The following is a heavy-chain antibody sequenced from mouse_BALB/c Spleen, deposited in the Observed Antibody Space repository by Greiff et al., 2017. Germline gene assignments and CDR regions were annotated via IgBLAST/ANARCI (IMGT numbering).Heavy chain of an antibody. Sequence: EVQLVESGPGLVKPSQSLSLTCTVTGYSITSDYAWNWIRQFPGNKLEWMGYISYSGSTSYNPSLKSRISITRDTSKNQFFLQLNSVTTEDTATYYCARKGTTVVEDYFDYWGQGTTLTVSS. V-gene: IGHV3-2*02. D-gene: IGHD1-1*01. CDR1: GYSITSDYA. J-gene: IGHJ2*01. CDR3: ARKGTTVVEDYFDY. CDR2: ISYSGST.